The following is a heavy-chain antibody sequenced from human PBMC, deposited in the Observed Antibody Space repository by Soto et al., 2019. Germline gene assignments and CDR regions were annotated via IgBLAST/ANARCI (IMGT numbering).Heavy chain of an antibody. Sequence: ASVKVSCKASGYTFTSYGISWVRQAPGQGLEWMGWISAYNGNTNYAQKLQGRVTMTTDTSTSTAYMELRSLRSDDTAVYYCAREADIVATIGLRGYYYYGMDVWAQGTTVTVSS. J-gene: IGHJ6*02. CDR3: AREADIVATIGLRGYYYYGMDV. CDR1: GYTFTSYG. D-gene: IGHD5-12*01. CDR2: ISAYNGNT. V-gene: IGHV1-18*01.